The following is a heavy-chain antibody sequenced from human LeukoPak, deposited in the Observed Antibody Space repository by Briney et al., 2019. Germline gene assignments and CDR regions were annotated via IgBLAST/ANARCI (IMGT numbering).Heavy chain of an antibody. D-gene: IGHD3-10*01. Sequence: SRVTVSVHTSKNQLSLKLSSVTAADTAVYYCARPMVRGARRDWFDPWGQGTLVTVSS. CDR3: ARPMVRGARRDWFDP. J-gene: IGHJ5*02. V-gene: IGHV4-34*01.